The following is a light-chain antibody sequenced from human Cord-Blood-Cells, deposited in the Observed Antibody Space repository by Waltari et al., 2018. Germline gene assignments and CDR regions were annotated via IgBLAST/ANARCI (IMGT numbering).Light chain of an antibody. CDR3: CSYAGSSTYV. CDR2: EGS. J-gene: IGLJ1*01. V-gene: IGLV2-23*01. CDR1: RSDVGSYNL. Sequence: QSALTQPASVSGSPGQSITISCTGTRSDVGSYNLVSWYQQHPGKAPKLMIYEGSKRPSGVSNRFSGSKSGNTASLTISGLQAEDDADYYCCSYAGSSTYVFGTGTKVTVL.